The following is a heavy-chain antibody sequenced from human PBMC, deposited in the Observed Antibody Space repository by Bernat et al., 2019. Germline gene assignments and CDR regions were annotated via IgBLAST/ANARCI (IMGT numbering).Heavy chain of an antibody. D-gene: IGHD3-22*01. CDR2: ISGSGGST. J-gene: IGHJ4*02. CDR3: VYDSSGYYPGSYFDY. Sequence: EVQLLESGGGLVQPGGSLRLSCAASGFTFSSYAMSWVRQAPGKGLEWVSAISGSGGSTYYADSVKGRFTISRDNSKNTLYLQMNSLRAEDTAVYYCVYDSSGYYPGSYFDYWGQGTLVTVSS. V-gene: IGHV3-23*01. CDR1: GFTFSSYA.